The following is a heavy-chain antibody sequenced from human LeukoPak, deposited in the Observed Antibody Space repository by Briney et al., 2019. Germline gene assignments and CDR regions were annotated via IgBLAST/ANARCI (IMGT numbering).Heavy chain of an antibody. D-gene: IGHD3-10*01. CDR1: GFTFSSYS. CDR3: ARDATVRGVTPYYFDY. J-gene: IGHJ4*02. CDR2: ISSSSSTI. V-gene: IGHV3-48*02. Sequence: PGGSLRLSCAASGFTFSSYSMNWVRQAPGKGLEWVSYISSSSSTIYYADSVKGRFTISRDNAKNSLYLQMNSLRDEDTAVYYCARDATVRGVTPYYFDYWGQGTLVTVSS.